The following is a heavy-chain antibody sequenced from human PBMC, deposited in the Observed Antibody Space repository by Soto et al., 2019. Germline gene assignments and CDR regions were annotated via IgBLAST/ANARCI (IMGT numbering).Heavy chain of an antibody. CDR3: ARGHMITCGGVIVIPYNWFDP. Sequence: QVQLQESGPGLVKPSQTLSLTCTVSGGSISSGGYYWSWIRQHPGKGLEWIGYIYYSGSTYYNPSRKSRVTISVDTSKNQFSLKLSSVTAADTAVYYCARGHMITCGGVIVIPYNWFDPWGQGTLVTVSS. CDR1: GGSISSGGYY. V-gene: IGHV4-31*03. D-gene: IGHD3-16*02. CDR2: IYYSGST. J-gene: IGHJ5*02.